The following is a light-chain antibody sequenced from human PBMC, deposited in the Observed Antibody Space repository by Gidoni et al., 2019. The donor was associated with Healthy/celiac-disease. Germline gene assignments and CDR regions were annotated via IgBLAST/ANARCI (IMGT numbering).Light chain of an antibody. V-gene: IGKV3-20*01. Sequence: DIVLTQSPGTLSLSPGERATLSCRASQSVSSSYLAWYQQKHGQAPRLLIYGASSRATGIPDRFSGSGSGTDFTLTISRLEPEDFAVYYCQQYGSSPTFGQGTKVEIK. J-gene: IGKJ1*01. CDR3: QQYGSSPT. CDR2: GAS. CDR1: QSVSSSY.